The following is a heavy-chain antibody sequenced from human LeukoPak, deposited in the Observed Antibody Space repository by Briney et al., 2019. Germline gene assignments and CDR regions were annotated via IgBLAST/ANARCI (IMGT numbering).Heavy chain of an antibody. J-gene: IGHJ4*02. D-gene: IGHD3-10*01. Sequence: GGSLRLSCAASGFTFSHYTMNWVRQAPGKGLEWVSSIISSSIYIYYADSVKGRFTISRDNSKNTLYLQMISLRAEDTAVYYCAKVAHYYGSGSYYEYYFDYWGQGTLVTVSS. V-gene: IGHV3-21*04. CDR2: IISSSIYI. CDR1: GFTFSHYT. CDR3: AKVAHYYGSGSYYEYYFDY.